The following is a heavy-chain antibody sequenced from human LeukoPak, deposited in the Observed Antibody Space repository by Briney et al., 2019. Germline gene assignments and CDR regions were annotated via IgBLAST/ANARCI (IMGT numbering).Heavy chain of an antibody. J-gene: IGHJ4*02. D-gene: IGHD3-10*01. Sequence: PGASLKISCTTSGSNFTSHWVGWVRQMPGKGLEWLGILYPGDSDTRYSPSFQGRVTISADKSITTAYLQWSSLEASDTAIFYCVRGYYGSSGFDYWGQGTLLTVSS. CDR2: LYPGDSDT. V-gene: IGHV5-51*01. CDR3: VRGYYGSSGFDY. CDR1: GSNFTSHW.